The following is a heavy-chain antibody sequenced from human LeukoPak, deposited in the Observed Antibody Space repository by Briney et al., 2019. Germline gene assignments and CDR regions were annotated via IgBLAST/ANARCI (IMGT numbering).Heavy chain of an antibody. CDR3: ANAVATGY. CDR1: GFTFSNYG. J-gene: IGHJ4*02. D-gene: IGHD6-19*01. Sequence: GRPLRLSCAASGFTFSNYGMHWVRQAPGKGLEWVAVISSDGSVKYYADSVRGRFTISRDNSKNTLYLQMNSLRAEDTAVYYCANAVATGYSGQGTLVTVSS. CDR2: ISSDGSVK. V-gene: IGHV3-30*18.